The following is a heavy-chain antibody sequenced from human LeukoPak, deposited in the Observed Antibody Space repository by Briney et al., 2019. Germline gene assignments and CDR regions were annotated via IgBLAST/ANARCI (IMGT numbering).Heavy chain of an antibody. CDR1: GFTFTSSA. Sequence: ASVKVSCKASGFTFTSSAVQWVRQARGQRLEWIGWIVVGSGNTNYAQKFQERVTITRDMSTNTAYMELSSLRSEDTAVYYCAADGGAPPYYYYYGMDVWGQGTTVTVSS. J-gene: IGHJ6*02. V-gene: IGHV1-58*01. CDR2: IVVGSGNT. CDR3: AADGGAPPYYYYYGMDV. D-gene: IGHD4-23*01.